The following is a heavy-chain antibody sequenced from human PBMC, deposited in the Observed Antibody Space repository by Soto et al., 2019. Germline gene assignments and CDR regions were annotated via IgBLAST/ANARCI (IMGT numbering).Heavy chain of an antibody. Sequence: ASVKVSCKASGYTFTSYAMHWVRQAPGQRLEWMGWINAGNGNTKYSQKFQGRVTITRDTSASTAYMELSSLRSEDTAVYYCARENYEILTGYFMSPDYWGQGTLVTVSS. CDR1: GYTFTSYA. CDR3: ARENYEILTGYFMSPDY. V-gene: IGHV1-3*01. J-gene: IGHJ4*02. D-gene: IGHD3-9*01. CDR2: INAGNGNT.